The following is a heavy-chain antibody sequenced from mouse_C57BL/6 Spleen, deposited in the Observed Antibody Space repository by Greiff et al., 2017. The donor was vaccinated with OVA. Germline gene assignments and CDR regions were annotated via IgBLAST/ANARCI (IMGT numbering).Heavy chain of an antibody. Sequence: EVKLVESGGGLVQPKGSLKLSCAASGFSFTTYAMNWVRQAPGKGLEWVARIRSKSNNNATYYADSVKDRFTISRYDAESMLYLQMNHLKTEDTAMYYCESQYGFYAMDYWGQGTSVTVSS. J-gene: IGHJ4*01. D-gene: IGHD2-2*01. CDR1: GFSFTTYA. CDR2: IRSKSNNNAT. CDR3: ESQYGFYAMDY. V-gene: IGHV10-1*01.